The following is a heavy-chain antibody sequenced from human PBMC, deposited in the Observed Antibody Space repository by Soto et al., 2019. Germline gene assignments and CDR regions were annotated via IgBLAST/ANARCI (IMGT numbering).Heavy chain of an antibody. D-gene: IGHD5-12*01. CDR2: ISSSSSYI. Sequence: EVQLVESGGGLVKPGGSLRLSCAASGFTFSSYSMNWVRQAPGKGLEWVSSISSSSSYIYYADSVKGRVTISRDNAKNSLYLQMNSLRAEDTAVYYCARDREVATKGGLHDAFDIWGQGTMVTVSS. CDR3: ARDREVATKGGLHDAFDI. J-gene: IGHJ3*02. V-gene: IGHV3-21*01. CDR1: GFTFSSYS.